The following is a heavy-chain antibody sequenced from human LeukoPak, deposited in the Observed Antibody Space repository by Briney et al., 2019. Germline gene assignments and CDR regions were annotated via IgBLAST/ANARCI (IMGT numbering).Heavy chain of an antibody. D-gene: IGHD3-22*01. CDR3: ARFLDSSGYYY. CDR2: ISSSSSTI. CDR1: GFTFSSYS. V-gene: IGHV3-48*01. Sequence: GGSLRLSCAASGFTFSSYSMNWVRQAPGKGLEWVSYISSSSSTIYYADSVKGRFTISRDNAKNSLYLQMNSLRAEDTAVYYCARFLDSSGYYYWGQGTLVTVSS. J-gene: IGHJ4*02.